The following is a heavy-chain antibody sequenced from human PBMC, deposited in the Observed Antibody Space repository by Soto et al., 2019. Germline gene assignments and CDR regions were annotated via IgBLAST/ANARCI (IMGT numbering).Heavy chain of an antibody. V-gene: IGHV3-23*01. CDR1: GFTFSSYA. D-gene: IGHD1-26*01. CDR3: ARRGSGSYYDY. J-gene: IGHJ4*02. CDR2: ISGSGDST. Sequence: EVQLLESGGGLVQPGGSLRLSCAASGFTFSSYAMRWVRQAPVKGLEWVSAISGSGDSTYYADSVKGRFTISRGNSKNTLYLQMNSLRAADTAVYYCARRGSGSYYDYWGQGTLVTVSS.